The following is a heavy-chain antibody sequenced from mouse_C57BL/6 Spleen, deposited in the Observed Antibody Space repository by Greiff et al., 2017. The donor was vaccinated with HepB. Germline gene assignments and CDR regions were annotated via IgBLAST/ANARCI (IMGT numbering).Heavy chain of an antibody. J-gene: IGHJ3*01. CDR3: TTYDYDASWFAY. CDR2: IDPEDGDT. Sequence: VQLQQSGAELVRPGASVKLSCTASGFNIKDYYMHWVKQRPEQGLEWIGRIDPEDGDTEYAPKLQGKATMTADTSSNTAYLQLTSLTSEDTAVYYCTTYDYDASWFAYWGQGTLVTVSA. D-gene: IGHD2-4*01. CDR1: GFNIKDYY. V-gene: IGHV14-1*01.